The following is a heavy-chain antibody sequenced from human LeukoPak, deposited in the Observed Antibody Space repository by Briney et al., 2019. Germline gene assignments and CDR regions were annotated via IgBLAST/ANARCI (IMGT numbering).Heavy chain of an antibody. V-gene: IGHV3-23*01. CDR1: GFTFSSYG. CDR2: ISGSRGST. J-gene: IGHJ4*02. Sequence: PGGSLRLSCAASGFTFSSYGMSWVRQAPGKGLEWVSAISGSRGSTYYADSVKGRFTISRDNSKSTLYLQMNSLRAEDTAVYYCAKSYRDYYGSGSRDYWGQGTLVTVSS. D-gene: IGHD3-10*01. CDR3: AKSYRDYYGSGSRDY.